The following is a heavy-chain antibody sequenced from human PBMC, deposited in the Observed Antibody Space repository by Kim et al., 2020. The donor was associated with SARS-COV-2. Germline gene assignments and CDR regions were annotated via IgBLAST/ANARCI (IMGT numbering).Heavy chain of an antibody. CDR3: AKDFYSSGPRYFQY. Sequence: GGSLRLSCAASGFIFSNYAVTWVRQAPGKGLEWISSISGGGDSTYYTDSVKGRFTVSRDNAKDTLYLQMNGLRVEDTALYYCAKDFYSSGPRYFQYWGQGALVTVSS. CDR2: ISGGGDST. V-gene: IGHV3-23*01. CDR1: GFIFSNYA. J-gene: IGHJ4*02. D-gene: IGHD6-19*01.